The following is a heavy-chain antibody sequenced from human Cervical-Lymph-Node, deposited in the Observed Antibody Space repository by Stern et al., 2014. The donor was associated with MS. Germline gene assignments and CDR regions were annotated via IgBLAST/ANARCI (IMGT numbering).Heavy chain of an antibody. CDR2: ISYDASTT. CDR1: GFQFDKFA. Sequence: VQLVESGGGVVHPGMSLRLSCVASGFQFDKFAIHWVRQAPGKGLQWVAVISYDASTTFYADFAEGRFTISRDYPKSTVFLQMNNLKREDTAVYYCARIPFGSGTLDYWGQGTLVTVSS. D-gene: IGHD3-10*01. CDR3: ARIPFGSGTLDY. J-gene: IGHJ4*02. V-gene: IGHV3-30-3*01.